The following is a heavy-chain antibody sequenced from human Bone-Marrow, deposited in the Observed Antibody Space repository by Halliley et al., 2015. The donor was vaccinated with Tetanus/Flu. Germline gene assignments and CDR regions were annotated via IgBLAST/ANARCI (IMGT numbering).Heavy chain of an antibody. CDR2: VYFIGST. CDR3: SRHPVTGGGDFVWFP. J-gene: IGHJ5*02. V-gene: IGHV4-61*07. Sequence: GYVYFIGSTSYTPSPQSRVTISVDTSQNQFSLRLSSVTAADTAVYYCSRHPVTGGGDFVWFPWGQGTLVTVSS. D-gene: IGHD2-21*02.